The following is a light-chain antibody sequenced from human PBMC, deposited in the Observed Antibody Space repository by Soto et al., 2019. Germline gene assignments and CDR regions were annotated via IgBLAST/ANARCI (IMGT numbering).Light chain of an antibody. Sequence: QTVVTQEPSLTVSPGGTVTLTCASSTGAVTSGNYPSWFQQKPGQAPRTLIYTTNDKHSWTPARFSGSLLGDKAALTLSGVQPEDAAEYFCLLYYGSAQLVFGGGTKLTVL. CDR3: LLYYGSAQLV. CDR1: TGAVTSGNY. CDR2: TTN. V-gene: IGLV7-43*01. J-gene: IGLJ3*02.